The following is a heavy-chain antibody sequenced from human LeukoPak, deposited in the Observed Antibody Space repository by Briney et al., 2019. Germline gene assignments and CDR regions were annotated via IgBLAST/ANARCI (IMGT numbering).Heavy chain of an antibody. Sequence: SETLSLTCTVSGGFISSYYWTWIRQAPGKGLEWIGYVYYSVSTNYNPSLKSRVSISQDTSKNQVSLKLSSVTAADTAVYYCARQESGPYHYMDVWGKGTTVTVSS. J-gene: IGHJ6*03. V-gene: IGHV4-59*08. CDR2: VYYSVST. CDR3: ARQESGPYHYMDV. CDR1: GGFISSYY. D-gene: IGHD3-3*01.